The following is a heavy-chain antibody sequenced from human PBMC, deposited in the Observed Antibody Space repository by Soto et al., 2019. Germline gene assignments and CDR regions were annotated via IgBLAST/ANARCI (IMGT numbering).Heavy chain of an antibody. CDR3: ARAPPGHDYGDYNWFDP. V-gene: IGHV4-59*01. Sequence: SETLSLTCTVSGGSISSYYWSWIRQPPGKGLEWIGYIYYSGSTNYNPSLKSRVTISVDTSKNQFSLKLSSVTAADTAVYYCARAPPGHDYGDYNWFDPWGQGTLVTVSS. D-gene: IGHD4-17*01. J-gene: IGHJ5*02. CDR2: IYYSGST. CDR1: GGSISSYY.